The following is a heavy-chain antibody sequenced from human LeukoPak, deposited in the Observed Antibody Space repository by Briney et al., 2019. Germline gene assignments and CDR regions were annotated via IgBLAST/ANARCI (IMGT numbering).Heavy chain of an antibody. Sequence: PSETLSLTCSVSGGSMNSYYWSWIRQPPGKRLEWIGSISYIGSSNYNPSLKSRVAISVDTSKNQFSLKLSSVTAADTAVFYCARERRDYYGSGSFPDYWGQGTLVTVSS. CDR1: GGSMNSYY. D-gene: IGHD3-10*01. CDR2: ISYIGSS. J-gene: IGHJ4*02. CDR3: ARERRDYYGSGSFPDY. V-gene: IGHV4-59*01.